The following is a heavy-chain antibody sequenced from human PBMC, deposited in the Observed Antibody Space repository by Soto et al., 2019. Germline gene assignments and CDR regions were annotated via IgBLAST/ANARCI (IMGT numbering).Heavy chain of an antibody. Sequence: ASVKVSCKASGYTFTSYYMHWVRQAPGQRLEWMGWINAGNGNTKYSQKFQGRVTITRDTSASTAYMELSSLRSEDTAVYYCARDSTMVRGVIIHFDYWGQGTLVTVSS. D-gene: IGHD3-10*01. CDR1: GYTFTSYY. V-gene: IGHV1-3*01. J-gene: IGHJ4*02. CDR3: ARDSTMVRGVIIHFDY. CDR2: INAGNGNT.